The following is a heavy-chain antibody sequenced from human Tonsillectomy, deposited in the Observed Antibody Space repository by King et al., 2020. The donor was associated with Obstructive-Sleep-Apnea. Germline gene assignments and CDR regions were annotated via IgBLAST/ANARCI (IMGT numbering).Heavy chain of an antibody. Sequence: VQLQESGPGLVKPSETLSLTCSVSGGSISNYYWSWIRQPPGKGLEWIGYIYYSGSTNFNPSLKSRVTISVDTSKNGFSLKLTSVTAADTAVYYCARGYYYDSRGYYSPFDHWGQGTLVTVSS. V-gene: IGHV4-59*01. CDR3: ARGYYYDSRGYYSPFDH. D-gene: IGHD3-22*01. CDR1: GGSISNYY. CDR2: IYYSGST. J-gene: IGHJ4*02.